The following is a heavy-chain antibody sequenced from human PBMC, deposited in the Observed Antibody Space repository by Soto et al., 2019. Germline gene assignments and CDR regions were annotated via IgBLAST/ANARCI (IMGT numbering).Heavy chain of an antibody. CDR2: ISTRSLSI. CDR3: ARDQSFGLKAFDI. D-gene: IGHD3-3*01. CDR1: GFTFSEYS. J-gene: IGHJ3*02. Sequence: EVQLVESGGGLVKPGESLRLSCAGSGFTFSEYSMNWVRQAPGKGLEWVSSISTRSLSIYYADSVRGRVTISRDNARNSLYLQMNSLRAEDTAVYYCARDQSFGLKAFDIWGQGTMVTVSS. V-gene: IGHV3-21*02.